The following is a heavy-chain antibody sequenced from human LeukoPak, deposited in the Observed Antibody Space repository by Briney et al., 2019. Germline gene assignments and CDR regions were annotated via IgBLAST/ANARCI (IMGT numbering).Heavy chain of an antibody. J-gene: IGHJ4*02. CDR1: GFTFSSYA. Sequence: GGSLRLSCAASGFTFSSYAMHWVRQAPGKGLEWVAVISYDGSNKYYADSVKGRFTISRDNSKNTLYLQMNSLRAEDTAVYYCAKGLSGSYGPFDYWGQGTLVTVSS. CDR2: ISYDGSNK. CDR3: AKGLSGSYGPFDY. D-gene: IGHD1-26*01. V-gene: IGHV3-30-3*01.